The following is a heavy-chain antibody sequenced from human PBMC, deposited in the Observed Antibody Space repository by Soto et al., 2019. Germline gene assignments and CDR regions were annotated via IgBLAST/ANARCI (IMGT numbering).Heavy chain of an antibody. CDR3: ARVNSDIVATFGPWAFDI. CDR2: IYYSGST. CDR1: GGSISSYY. D-gene: IGHD5-12*01. V-gene: IGHV4-59*01. J-gene: IGHJ3*02. Sequence: SETLSLTCTVSGGSISSYYWSWIRQPPGKGLEWIGYIYYSGSTNYNPSLKSRVTISVDTSKNQFSLKPSSVTAADTAVYYCARVNSDIVATFGPWAFDIWGQGTMVTVSS.